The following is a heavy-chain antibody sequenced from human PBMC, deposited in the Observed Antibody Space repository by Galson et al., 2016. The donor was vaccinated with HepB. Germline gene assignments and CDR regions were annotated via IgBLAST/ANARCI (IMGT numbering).Heavy chain of an antibody. D-gene: IGHD6-19*01. J-gene: IGHJ4*02. CDR1: GGSIIGHY. Sequence: SETLSLTCTVSGGSIIGHYWSWIRQPPGKGLEWIGYISYTGTTNYNPSLKSRVTISLDTSKNQFSMKLSSVTAADTALYYCARGVSGFGYWGQGTPVTVSS. V-gene: IGHV4-59*11. CDR2: ISYTGTT. CDR3: ARGVSGFGY.